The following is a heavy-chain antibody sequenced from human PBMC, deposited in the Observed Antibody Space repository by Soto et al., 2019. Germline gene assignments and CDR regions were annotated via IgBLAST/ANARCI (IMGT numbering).Heavy chain of an antibody. J-gene: IGHJ5*02. V-gene: IGHV4-30-2*01. CDR2: IYHSGST. CDR1: GGSISSGGYS. Sequence: PSETLSLTCGVSGGSISSGGYSWSWIRQPPGKGLEWIGYIYHSGSTYYNPSLKSRVTISVDRSKNQFSLKLSSVTAADTAVYYCVRVPGPWGQGTLVTVSS. CDR3: VRVPGP.